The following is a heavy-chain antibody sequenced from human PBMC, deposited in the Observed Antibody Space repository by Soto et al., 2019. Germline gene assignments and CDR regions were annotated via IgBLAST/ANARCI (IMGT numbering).Heavy chain of an antibody. CDR2: ISGSGGST. CDR1: GFTFSSYV. J-gene: IGHJ4*02. Sequence: EVQLLESGGGLVQPGGSLRLSCAASGFTFSSYVMSWVRQAPGKGLEWVSAISGSGGSTYYGDSVKGRFTISRDSSNNTLYLQMKSLRAEDTAVYYCATVRADYYDSSGPIDYWGQGTLVTVSS. D-gene: IGHD3-22*01. CDR3: ATVRADYYDSSGPIDY. V-gene: IGHV3-23*01.